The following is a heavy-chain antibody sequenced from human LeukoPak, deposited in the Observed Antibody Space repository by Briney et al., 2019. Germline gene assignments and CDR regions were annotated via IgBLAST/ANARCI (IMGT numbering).Heavy chain of an antibody. CDR2: IYYSGST. Sequence: PSETLCLTCTVSGGSISSYYWSWIRQPPGKGLEWIGYIYYSGSTNYNPSLKSRVTISVDTSKNQFSLKLSSVTAADTAVYYCARFSRGITMVRGVGGFDYWGQGTLVTVSS. CDR3: ARFSRGITMVRGVGGFDY. V-gene: IGHV4-59*01. CDR1: GGSISSYY. J-gene: IGHJ4*02. D-gene: IGHD3-10*01.